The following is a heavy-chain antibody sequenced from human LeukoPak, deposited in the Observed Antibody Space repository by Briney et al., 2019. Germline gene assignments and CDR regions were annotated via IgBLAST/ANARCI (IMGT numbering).Heavy chain of an antibody. CDR2: IKQDGSEK. Sequence: GGSLRLSCAASGFTFSSYEMNWVRQAPGKGLEWVANIKQDGSEKNYVDSVKGRFTITRDNAKNSLYLQLNSLRAEDTAVYYCASTNSFDFWGQGTLVTVSS. D-gene: IGHD2-8*01. CDR3: ASTNSFDF. V-gene: IGHV3-7*03. CDR1: GFTFSSYE. J-gene: IGHJ4*02.